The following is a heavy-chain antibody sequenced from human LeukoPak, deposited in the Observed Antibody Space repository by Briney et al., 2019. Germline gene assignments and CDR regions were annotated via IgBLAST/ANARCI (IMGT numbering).Heavy chain of an antibody. V-gene: IGHV3-7*01. Sequence: PGGSLRLSCAASGFTFSSYWMSWVRQAPGKGLEWVANIKQDGSEKYYVDSVKGRFTISRDNAKNSLYLQMNSLRAEDTAVYYCARDRTVAYVWGSYRSNWSDPWGQGTLVTVSS. CDR2: IKQDGSEK. CDR1: GFTFSSYW. D-gene: IGHD3-16*02. CDR3: ARDRTVAYVWGSYRSNWSDP. J-gene: IGHJ5*02.